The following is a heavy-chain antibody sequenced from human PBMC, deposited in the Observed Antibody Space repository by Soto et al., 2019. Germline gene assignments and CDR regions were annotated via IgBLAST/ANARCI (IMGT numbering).Heavy chain of an antibody. CDR2: INPTDGSE. D-gene: IGHD3-3*01. J-gene: IGHJ5*02. V-gene: IGHV1-46*02. CDR3: ARDFGRHGAVDTTGWFDP. CDR1: GYTFKSFY. Sequence: QVQLVQSGAEVKKPGASVKVSCTASGYTFKSFYMHWVRQAPEQGLEWIGMINPTDGSESFAQKFQDRVTLTTDRPTSTVYMELSSLTREDTAVYFCARDFGRHGAVDTTGWFDPWGQGTLVTVSS.